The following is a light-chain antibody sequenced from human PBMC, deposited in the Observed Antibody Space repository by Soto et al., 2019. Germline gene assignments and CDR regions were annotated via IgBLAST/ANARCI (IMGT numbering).Light chain of an antibody. CDR1: KSVSSSS. CDR3: QQNGRCLS. CDR2: GAS. J-gene: IGKJ4*01. V-gene: IGKV3-20*01. Sequence: IVLTYTPGRLSLSPEERATLSCRASKSVSSSSFAWYQQKPGQAPRLLIYGASSRATGIPDRFSGSGSGTDFTTAINRVEREVYAGYSCQQNGRCLSFGGGTKVDI.